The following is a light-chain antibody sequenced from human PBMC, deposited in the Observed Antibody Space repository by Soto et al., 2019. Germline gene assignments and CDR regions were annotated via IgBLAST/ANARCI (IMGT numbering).Light chain of an antibody. J-gene: IGLJ1*01. CDR2: EVT. CDR3: ASYAGGNKV. V-gene: IGLV2-8*01. Sequence: QSALTQPPSASGSPGQSVTISCTGTSSDVGGYNYVSWYQQRPGKAPKLMIYEVTKRPSGVPDRFSGSKSGNTASLTVSGLLPEDEADYYCASYAGGNKVFGTGTKVTVL. CDR1: SSDVGGYNY.